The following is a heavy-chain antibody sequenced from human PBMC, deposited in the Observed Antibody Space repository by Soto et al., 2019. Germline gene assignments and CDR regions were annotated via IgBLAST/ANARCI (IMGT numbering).Heavy chain of an antibody. CDR2: IYYSGST. CDR3: ARSGGLQHIDY. J-gene: IGHJ4*02. CDR1: GDSISSGNYY. D-gene: IGHD4-4*01. Sequence: SETLSLTCTVSGDSISSGNYYWSWIRQHPGKGLEWIGYIYYSGSTYYNPSLKSRVTISVDTSKNQFSLKLSSVTAADTAVHYCARSGGLQHIDYWGQGTLVTVS. V-gene: IGHV4-39*01.